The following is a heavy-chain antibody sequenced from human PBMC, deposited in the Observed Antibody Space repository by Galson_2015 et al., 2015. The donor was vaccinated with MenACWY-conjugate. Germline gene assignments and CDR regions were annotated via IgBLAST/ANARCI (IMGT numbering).Heavy chain of an antibody. CDR1: GFTFSSHG. V-gene: IGHV3-30*03. D-gene: IGHD6-19*01. CDR3: ARKSRESGGWNGCVGF. J-gene: IGHJ4*02. Sequence: SLRLFCAASGFTFSSHGMLWVRQSPGKGLEWVAFISFDGSNEYYADSLKGRITISRDNAKNTLYLQMNNLRPEDSGVYFCARKSRESGGWNGCVGFWGQGTLVSVSS. CDR2: ISFDGSNE.